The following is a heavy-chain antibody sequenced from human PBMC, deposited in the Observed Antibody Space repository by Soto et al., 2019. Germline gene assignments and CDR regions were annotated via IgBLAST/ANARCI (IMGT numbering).Heavy chain of an antibody. D-gene: IGHD4-17*01. V-gene: IGHV4-39*01. CDR2: VYYSGIT. CDR3: ATSLSDYGGNWFDY. CDR1: GASITNGSYY. Sequence: ASETLSLTCTVSGASITNGSYYWGWIRQPPGKGLEWIGSVYYSGITYYNPPLKSRVTISVDTSRNQFSLKLSSVTAADTAVYYCATSLSDYGGNWFDYWGQETLVTVSS. J-gene: IGHJ4*02.